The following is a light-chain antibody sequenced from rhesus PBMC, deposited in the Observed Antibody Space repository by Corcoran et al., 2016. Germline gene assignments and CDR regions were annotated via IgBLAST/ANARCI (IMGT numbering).Light chain of an antibody. CDR3: QHHDGYPPT. CDR2: DSS. CDR1: QGITKY. V-gene: IGKV1-25*01. J-gene: IGKJ4*01. Sequence: DIQMTQSPSSLSASVGDTVTITCQASQGITKYLAWYQQKPGKAPNLLIYDSSTLQSGVPSRSSGSGSGTAFALNISSLQPADFATYYSQHHDGYPPTFSGGTKVELK.